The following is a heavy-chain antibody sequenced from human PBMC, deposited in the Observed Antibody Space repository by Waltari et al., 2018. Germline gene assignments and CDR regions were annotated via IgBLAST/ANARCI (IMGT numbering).Heavy chain of an antibody. CDR3: ARHRGVGATGAFDI. CDR1: GGSISSSSYY. J-gene: IGHJ3*02. V-gene: IGHV4-39*01. Sequence: QLQLQESGPGLVKPSETLSLTCTVSGGSISSSSYYWGWIRQPPGKGLEWIGSFYNRRSTYYNPPLKSRVPNAVDTAKNQFSRKLSSVTAADTAVYYCARHRGVGATGAFDIWGQGTMVTVSS. CDR2: FYNRRST. D-gene: IGHD1-26*01.